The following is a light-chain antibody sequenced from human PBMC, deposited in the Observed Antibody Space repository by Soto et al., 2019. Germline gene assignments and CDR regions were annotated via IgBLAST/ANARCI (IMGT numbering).Light chain of an antibody. CDR1: QSVSSRY. V-gene: IGKV3-20*01. J-gene: IGKJ2*01. CDR3: QQYGSSPPFT. CDR2: CAS. Sequence: EMVLTQSPGTLSLSPGERATLSYRASQSVSSRYLARYQQKPGQAPRLLIYCASNRATGIPDRFSGSGSGTDFTLTISRLEPEDFAVYFCQQYGSSPPFTFGQGTKVEIK.